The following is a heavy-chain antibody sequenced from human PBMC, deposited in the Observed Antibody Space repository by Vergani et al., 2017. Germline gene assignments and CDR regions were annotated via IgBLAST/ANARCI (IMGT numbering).Heavy chain of an antibody. CDR1: GGTFSSYA. V-gene: IGHV1-69*13. CDR3: ARVEVIEAYKYDILTAYLSRSGAFDI. Sequence: QVQLVQSGAEVKKPGSSVKVSCKASGGTFSSYAISWVRQAPAQGLEWMGRIIPIFGTVNYAQNFQGRVTITADESTSTAYMELSSLRSEDTAVYYCARVEVIEAYKYDILTAYLSRSGAFDIWGQGTMVTVSS. CDR2: IIPIFGTV. D-gene: IGHD3-9*01. J-gene: IGHJ3*02.